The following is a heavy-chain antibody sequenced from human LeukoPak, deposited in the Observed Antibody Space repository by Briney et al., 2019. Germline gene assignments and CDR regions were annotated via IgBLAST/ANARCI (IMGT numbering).Heavy chain of an antibody. CDR3: ARYTSGWIDYYYYGMDV. D-gene: IGHD6-19*01. CDR1: GFTFSSYS. CDR2: IKQDGSEK. J-gene: IGHJ6*02. V-gene: IGHV3-7*01. Sequence: GGSLRLSCAASGFTFSSYSMNWVRQAPEKGLEWVANIKQDGSEKHYVDSVKGRFTISRDNAKNSLYLQMNSLRAEDTAVYYCARYTSGWIDYYYYGMDVWGQGTTVTVSS.